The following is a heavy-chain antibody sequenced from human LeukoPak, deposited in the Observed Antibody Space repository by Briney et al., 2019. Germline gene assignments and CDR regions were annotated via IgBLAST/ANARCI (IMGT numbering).Heavy chain of an antibody. CDR2: IIPIFGTA. Sequence: GASVKVSCKASGGTFSSYAISWVRQAPGQGLEWMGGIIPIFGTANYAQKFQGRVTITRDTTASTAYMELSSLRSEDTAIYYCARPRGNSSGLDYWGQGTLVTVSS. CDR1: GGTFSSYA. J-gene: IGHJ4*02. V-gene: IGHV1-69*05. CDR3: ARPRGNSSGLDY. D-gene: IGHD6-19*01.